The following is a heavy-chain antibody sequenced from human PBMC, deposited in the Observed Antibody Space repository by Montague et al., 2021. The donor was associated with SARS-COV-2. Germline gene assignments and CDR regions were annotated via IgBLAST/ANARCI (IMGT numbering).Heavy chain of an antibody. CDR3: ARGINSAGSYYYHLDV. CDR2: MYNSENT. CDR1: GGSMSGYN. D-gene: IGHD2-21*01. J-gene: IGHJ6*02. V-gene: IGHV4-59*01. Sequence: SETLSLTCNVAGGSMSGYNWSRIRQPPGKGLQWIGSMYNSENTSYNPSLKSRVTISVDTSKKQFSLRLSSVTAADTAVYFCARGINSAGSYYYHLDVWGQGTTVTVSS.